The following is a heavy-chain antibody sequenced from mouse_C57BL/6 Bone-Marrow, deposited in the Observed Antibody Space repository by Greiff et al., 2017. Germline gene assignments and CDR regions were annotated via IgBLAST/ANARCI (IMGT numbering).Heavy chain of an antibody. J-gene: IGHJ4*01. Sequence: VQVVESGAELVRPGTSVKVSCKASGYAFTNYLIEWVKQRPGQGLEWIGVINPGSGGTNYNEKFKGKATLTADKSSSTAYMQLSSLTSEDSAVYFCARRYYAMDYWGQGTSVTVSS. CDR2: INPGSGGT. V-gene: IGHV1-54*01. CDR3: ARRYYAMDY. CDR1: GYAFTNYL.